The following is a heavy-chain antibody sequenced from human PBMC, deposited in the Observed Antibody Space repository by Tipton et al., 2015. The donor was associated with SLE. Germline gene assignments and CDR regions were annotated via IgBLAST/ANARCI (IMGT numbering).Heavy chain of an antibody. Sequence: TLSLTCTVSGASISSHCWCWIRQPPGKGLEWIGYICNSVNINYIPSLKSRVTISADTSKNQISLKLTSVTAADTAVFYCARGSVRADDYGGQGTLVTVSS. CDR2: ICNSVNI. CDR1: GASISSHC. V-gene: IGHV4-59*11. CDR3: ARGSVRADDY. J-gene: IGHJ4*02. D-gene: IGHD4-23*01.